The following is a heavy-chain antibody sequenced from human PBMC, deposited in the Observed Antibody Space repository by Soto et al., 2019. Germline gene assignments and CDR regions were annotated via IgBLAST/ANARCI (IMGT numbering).Heavy chain of an antibody. D-gene: IGHD3-16*01. Sequence: QVQLQESGPGLVKPSGTLSLTCAVSGDSINSTDWWNWVRQSPGKGLEWIGEIYHGGNIYYNPSLTRRVTISMDTSKNQFSLHLFYVPAADTAVYYCARDHAYRAYWAFDYWGQGALVTVSS. V-gene: IGHV4-4*02. CDR1: GDSINSTDW. J-gene: IGHJ4*02. CDR3: ARDHAYRAYWAFDY. CDR2: IYHGGNI.